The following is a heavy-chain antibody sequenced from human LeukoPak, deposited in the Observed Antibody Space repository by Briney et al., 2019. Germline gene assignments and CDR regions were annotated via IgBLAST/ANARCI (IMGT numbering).Heavy chain of an antibody. Sequence: GGSLRLSCAASGFTFSNSWMSWVPQAPGKGLECVANIKPDGSEKYYVDSVKGRFTISRDNAKNSLFLQLNSLRAEDTAVYYCASGNYFDYWGQGTLVTVSS. CDR2: IKPDGSEK. CDR1: GFTFSNSW. CDR3: ASGNYFDY. J-gene: IGHJ4*02. V-gene: IGHV3-7*01.